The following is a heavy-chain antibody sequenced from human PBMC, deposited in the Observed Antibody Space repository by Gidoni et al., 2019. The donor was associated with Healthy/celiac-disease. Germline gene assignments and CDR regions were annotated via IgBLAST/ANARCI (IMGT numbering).Heavy chain of an antibody. V-gene: IGHV1-18*01. Sequence: QLQLVQSGVEVTKPGASVKVYCKASGYTFTSYGLSWVRPAPGLGLEWMGWNSAYNGNTNKTQKLQGRVTMSTNTSTSTAYMVLRSLRSVDAAVYYCARDLEVTVMTYRASPSPFDYWGQGTLVTVSS. D-gene: IGHD3-16*02. CDR3: ARDLEVTVMTYRASPSPFDY. J-gene: IGHJ4*02. CDR2: NSAYNGNT. CDR1: GYTFTSYG.